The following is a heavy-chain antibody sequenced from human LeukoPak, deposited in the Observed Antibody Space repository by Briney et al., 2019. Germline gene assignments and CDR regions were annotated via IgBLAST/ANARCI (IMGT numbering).Heavy chain of an antibody. J-gene: IGHJ4*02. CDR1: GFTFSAYT. CDR3: ARDGSGWYGVDY. V-gene: IGHV3-21*01. CDR2: ISSASSYM. D-gene: IGHD6-19*01. Sequence: KPGGSLRLSCAASGFTFSAYTMNWVRQAPGKGLEWVSSISSASSYMYYADSVKGRFTISRDNAKNSLFLQMNSLRADDTSVYYCARDGSGWYGVDYWGQGTLVTVSP.